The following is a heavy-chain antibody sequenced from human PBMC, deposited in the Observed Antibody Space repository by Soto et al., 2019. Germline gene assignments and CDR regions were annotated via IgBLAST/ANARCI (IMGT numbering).Heavy chain of an antibody. D-gene: IGHD6-13*01. Sequence: QVQLVESGGGVVQPGRSLRLSCAASGFTFSSYGMHWVRQAPGKGLEWVAVIWYDGRNEYYADSVKGRFTISRDNSKNTLYLQMNSLRADDTAVYYCARWGIAAGDYWGQGTLVTVSS. CDR3: ARWGIAAGDY. CDR1: GFTFSSYG. V-gene: IGHV3-33*01. CDR2: IWYDGRNE. J-gene: IGHJ4*02.